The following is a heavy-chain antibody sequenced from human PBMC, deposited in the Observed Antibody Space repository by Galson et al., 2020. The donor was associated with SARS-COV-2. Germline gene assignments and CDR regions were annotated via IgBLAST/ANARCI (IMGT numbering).Heavy chain of an antibody. CDR2: IDPKNGGT. Sequence: ASVKVSCKASGYTFIDHFLHWVRQAPGQGLEWMGWIDPKNGGTNYAQKFQGRLTMTRDTSINTMYMELSSLNSDDTAVYFCTRDYCARDCHVSGWYLDLWGRGSLVTVSS. CDR1: GYTFIDHF. J-gene: IGHJ2*01. V-gene: IGHV1-2*02. D-gene: IGHD2-21*02. CDR3: TRDYCARDCHVSGWYLDL.